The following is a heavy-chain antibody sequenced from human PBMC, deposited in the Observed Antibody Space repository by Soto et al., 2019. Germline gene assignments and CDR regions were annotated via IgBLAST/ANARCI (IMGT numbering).Heavy chain of an antibody. CDR3: AKKRGIAVAGTLGSPVY. D-gene: IGHD6-19*01. Sequence: GGSLRLSCAASGFTFSSYAMSWVRQAPGKGLEWVSAISGSGGSTYYADSVKGRFTISRDNSKNTLYLQMNSLRAEDTAVYYCAKKRGIAVAGTLGSPVYWGQGTLVTVSS. CDR1: GFTFSSYA. V-gene: IGHV3-23*01. CDR2: ISGSGGST. J-gene: IGHJ4*02.